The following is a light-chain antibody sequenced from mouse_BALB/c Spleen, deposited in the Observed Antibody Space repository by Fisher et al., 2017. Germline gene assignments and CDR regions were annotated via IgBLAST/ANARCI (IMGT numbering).Light chain of an antibody. CDR2: STS. CDR1: SSVSY. V-gene: IGKV4-80*01. J-gene: IGKJ1*01. Sequence: IVLTQSPAIMSASPGEKVTMTCRASSSVSYMHWFQQKPGTSPKLWIYSTSNLASGVPARFSGSGSGTFYSLTISSVEAEDAADYYCHQWSSYPWTFGGCTKLEIK. CDR3: HQWSSYPWT.